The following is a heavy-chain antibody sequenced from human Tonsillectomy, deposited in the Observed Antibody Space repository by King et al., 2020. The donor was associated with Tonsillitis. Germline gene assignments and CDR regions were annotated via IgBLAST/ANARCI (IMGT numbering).Heavy chain of an antibody. CDR2: ISSNGGST. V-gene: IGHV3-64*01. CDR1: GFTFSSYA. Sequence: VQLVESGGGLVQPGGSLRLSCAASGFTFSSYAMHWVRQAPGKGLEYVSAISSNGGSTYYANSVKGRFTISRDNSKNTLYLQMGSLRAEDMAVYYCARGDYCSGSYVMRYWGQGTLVTVSS. D-gene: IGHD3-10*01. CDR3: ARGDYCSGSYVMRY. J-gene: IGHJ4*02.